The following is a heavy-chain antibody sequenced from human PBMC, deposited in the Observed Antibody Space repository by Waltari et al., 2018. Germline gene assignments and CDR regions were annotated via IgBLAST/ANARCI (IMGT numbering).Heavy chain of an antibody. V-gene: IGHV1-69*04. CDR1: GVAFTSHA. J-gene: IGHJ6*02. Sequence: QVQLVQSGADVKKPGSSMRVSCRASGVAFTSHAFNWVRQAPGQGLEWMGRIIPMRDFKDYARNLRGRISLSADKSTSTVYLDLTGLTSDDTAVYYCARASFNPYYNHGLDVWGQGTAVLVSS. CDR3: ARASFNPYYNHGLDV. CDR2: IIPMRDFK.